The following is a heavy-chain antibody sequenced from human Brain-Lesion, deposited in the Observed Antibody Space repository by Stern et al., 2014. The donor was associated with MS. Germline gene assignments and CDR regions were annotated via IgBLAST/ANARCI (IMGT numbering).Heavy chain of an antibody. Sequence: VQLVQSGPGLVKPSETLSLTCTVAGGSVSSTSYAWAWIRQPPGKGLEWIGTIYYSGNTYYSPSLKSRLTISLDTSKKQFSVRRRSVTAADTAVYYCAGEEDIRYCSGGSCTGNWFDPWGQGTMVTVSS. J-gene: IGHJ5*02. CDR2: IYYSGNT. CDR1: GGSVSSTSYA. D-gene: IGHD2-15*01. V-gene: IGHV4-39*01. CDR3: AGEEDIRYCSGGSCTGNWFDP.